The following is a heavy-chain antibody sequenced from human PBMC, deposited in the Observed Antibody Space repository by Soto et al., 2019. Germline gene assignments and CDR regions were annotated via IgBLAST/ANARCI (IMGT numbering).Heavy chain of an antibody. Sequence: SETLSLTCTVSGGSVSNSNYYWGWIRQSPGKGLEWIGSVYYRGRSYSKSSIKSRVTISVDTSKNQFSLNLNSVTASDTAVYFCVSQRTSVLTQAYFDYWGPGALVTVSS. CDR2: VYYRGRS. J-gene: IGHJ4*02. CDR1: GGSVSNSNYY. V-gene: IGHV4-39*01. D-gene: IGHD2-8*01. CDR3: VSQRTSVLTQAYFDY.